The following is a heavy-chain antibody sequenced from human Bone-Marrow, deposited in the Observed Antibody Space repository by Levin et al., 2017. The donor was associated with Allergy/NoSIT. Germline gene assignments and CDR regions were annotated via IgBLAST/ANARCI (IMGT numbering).Heavy chain of an antibody. CDR3: SKAATTSYYYYQGMDV. V-gene: IGHV3-30*18. CDR1: GFTFRSYG. Sequence: PGESLKISCAASGFTFRSYGMHWVRQAPGKGLEWVAAISNDGKIKDYADSVTGRFSISKDNSKNTLDLQMNSPRPEDTAVYYCSKAATTSYYYYQGMDVWGQGTTVTVSS. J-gene: IGHJ6*02. D-gene: IGHD1-26*01. CDR2: ISNDGKIK.